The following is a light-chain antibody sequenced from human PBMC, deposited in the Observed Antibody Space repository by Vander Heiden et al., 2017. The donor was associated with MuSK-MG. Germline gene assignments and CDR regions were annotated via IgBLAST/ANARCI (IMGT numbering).Light chain of an antibody. J-gene: IGLJ3*02. Sequence: QTLLTQPSSLSASPGASASRTCTLRRGMNVGTYMIYWYQQKPGSPPQYLLRYKLDSDKQQGSGVPSRFSGSKDASANAVILLISGLQSEDEADYYCMIWHSSAWVFGGGTKLTVL. CDR2: YKLDSDK. V-gene: IGLV5-45*03. CDR1: RGMNVGTYM. CDR3: MIWHSSAWV.